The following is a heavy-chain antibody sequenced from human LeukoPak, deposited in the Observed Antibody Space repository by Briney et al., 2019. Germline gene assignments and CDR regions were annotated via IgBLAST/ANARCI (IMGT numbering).Heavy chain of an antibody. J-gene: IGHJ4*02. CDR2: INPNSGGT. V-gene: IGHV1-2*04. Sequence: GASVKVSCKASGYTFTGYYMHWVRQAPGQGLEWMGWINPNSGGTNYAEKFQGWVTMTRNTSISTAYMELISLRSEDTAVYYCARGVLQATKRGFDYWGQGTLVTVSS. D-gene: IGHD1-26*01. CDR3: ARGVLQATKRGFDY. CDR1: GYTFTGYY.